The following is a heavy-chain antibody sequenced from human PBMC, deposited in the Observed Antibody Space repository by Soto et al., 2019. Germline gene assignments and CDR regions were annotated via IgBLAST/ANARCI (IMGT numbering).Heavy chain of an antibody. CDR3: AKPFGVVTTPGFDP. D-gene: IGHD3-3*01. CDR1: GLTFSSYA. J-gene: IGHJ5*02. V-gene: IGHV3-23*01. CDR2: ISGSGGST. Sequence: GGSLRLSCAASGLTFSSYAMSWVRQAPGKGLEWVSAISGSGGSTYYADSVKGRFTISRDNSKNTLYLQMNSLRAEDTAVYYCAKPFGVVTTPGFDPWGQGTLVTVSS.